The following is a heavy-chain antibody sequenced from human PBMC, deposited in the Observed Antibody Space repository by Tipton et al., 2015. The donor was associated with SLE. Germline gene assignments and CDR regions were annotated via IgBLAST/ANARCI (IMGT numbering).Heavy chain of an antibody. CDR3: ARSPTRDFHFDY. D-gene: IGHD3-10*01. V-gene: IGHV4-34*01. CDR2: INHSGST. Sequence: LRLSCAVYGGSFSGYYWTWIRQPPGKGLEWIGEINHSGSTNYNPSLKSRVTISVDTSKNQFSLRLSSVTAADTAVYFCARSPTRDFHFDYWGQGTLVTVSA. J-gene: IGHJ4*02. CDR1: GGSFSGYY.